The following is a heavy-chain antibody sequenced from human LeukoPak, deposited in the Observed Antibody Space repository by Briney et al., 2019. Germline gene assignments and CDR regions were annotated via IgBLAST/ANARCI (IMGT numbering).Heavy chain of an antibody. CDR1: GASISRYY. V-gene: IGHV4-4*07. Sequence: PSETLSLTCTVSGASISRYYWTWIRQPAGKGLGWIGRIYGSGNNNYNPSLMSRVTMSTDTSKNQFSLNLRSVTAADTAVYYCATGEGYGDYLPFHSWGQGTLVTVSS. CDR3: ATGEGYGDYLPFHS. D-gene: IGHD4-17*01. J-gene: IGHJ4*02. CDR2: IYGSGNN.